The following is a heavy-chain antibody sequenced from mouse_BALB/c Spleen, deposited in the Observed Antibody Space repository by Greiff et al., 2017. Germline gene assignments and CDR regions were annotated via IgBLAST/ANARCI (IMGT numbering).Heavy chain of an antibody. CDR2: ISSGGSYT. Sequence: EEMLVESGGDLVKPGGSLKLSCAASGFTFSSYGMSWVRQTPDKRLEWVATISSGGSYTYYPDSVKGRFTISRDNAKNTLYLQMSSLKSEDTAMYYCARHYYDYDGFDYWGQGTTLTVSS. CDR1: GFTFSSYG. D-gene: IGHD2-4*01. J-gene: IGHJ2*01. V-gene: IGHV5-6*02. CDR3: ARHYYDYDGFDY.